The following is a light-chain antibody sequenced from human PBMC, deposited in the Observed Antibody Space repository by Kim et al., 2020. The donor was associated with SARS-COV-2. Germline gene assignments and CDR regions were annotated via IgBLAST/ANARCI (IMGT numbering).Light chain of an antibody. J-gene: IGLJ1*01. CDR2: SIS. Sequence: QAVVTQEPSLTVSPGGTVTLTCASSTGAVTSGYYPNWYQQKPGQPPRALIYSISNKYSWTPARFSGSLLGGKAALTLSGVQPEDEAEYYCLLFYGGVHVFGGGTKVTVL. CDR3: LLFYGGVHV. CDR1: TGAVTSGYY. V-gene: IGLV7-43*01.